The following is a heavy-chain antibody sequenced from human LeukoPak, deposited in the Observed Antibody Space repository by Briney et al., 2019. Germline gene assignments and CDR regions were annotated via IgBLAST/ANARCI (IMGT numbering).Heavy chain of an antibody. J-gene: IGHJ4*02. CDR2: IYYSGIT. V-gene: IGHV4-31*03. CDR1: GGSISIGGYY. D-gene: IGHD3-10*01. CDR3: ARVPSGEFADY. Sequence: SETLSLTCTVSGGSISIGGYYWSWIRQHPGKGLEWIGYIYYSGITYYNPSLKSRVTISVDTSKNQFSLYLSSVTAADTAVYYCARVPSGEFADYWGQGTLVTVSS.